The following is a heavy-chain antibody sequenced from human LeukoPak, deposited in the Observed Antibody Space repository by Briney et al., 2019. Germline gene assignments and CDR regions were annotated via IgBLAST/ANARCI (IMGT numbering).Heavy chain of an antibody. Sequence: PSETLSLTCTVSGGSISSSSYYWGWIRQPPGKGLEWIGSIYYSGSTYYNPSLKSRVTISVDTSKNQFPLKLSSVTAADTAVYYCARTYSSGSYYFDYWGQGTLVTVSS. V-gene: IGHV4-39*01. CDR1: GGSISSSSYY. CDR2: IYYSGST. J-gene: IGHJ4*02. CDR3: ARTYSSGSYYFDY. D-gene: IGHD6-19*01.